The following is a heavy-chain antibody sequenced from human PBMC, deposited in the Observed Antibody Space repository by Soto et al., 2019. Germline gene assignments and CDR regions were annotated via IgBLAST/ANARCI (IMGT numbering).Heavy chain of an antibody. V-gene: IGHV4-34*01. CDR1: GGSFSGYY. J-gene: IGHJ2*01. D-gene: IGHD3-10*01. Sequence: QVQLQQWGAGLLKPSETLSLTCAVYGGSFSGYYWSWIRQPPGKGLEWFGEIYHSGSTNYNPSLNSRVTISVDTSKNQFSLKLSSVTAADTAVYYCARVKVRGVITSYWYFDLWGRGTLVTVSS. CDR2: IYHSGST. CDR3: ARVKVRGVITSYWYFDL.